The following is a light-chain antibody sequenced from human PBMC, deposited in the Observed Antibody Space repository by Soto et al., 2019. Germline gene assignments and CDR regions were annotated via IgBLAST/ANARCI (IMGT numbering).Light chain of an antibody. CDR3: QQCSNWPPIT. J-gene: IGKJ5*01. CDR1: LSVSNC. Sequence: EIVLTQSPATLSLSPGERATLSCRASLSVSNCLAWYQQRPGQAPRLLIYHVSSRAPDIPARFSGSGSGTDFTLTISSLEPEDFAVYYCQQCSNWPPITFGQGTRLEIK. V-gene: IGKV3-11*01. CDR2: HVS.